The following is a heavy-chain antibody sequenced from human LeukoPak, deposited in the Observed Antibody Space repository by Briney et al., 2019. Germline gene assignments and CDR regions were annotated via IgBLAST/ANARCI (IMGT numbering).Heavy chain of an antibody. CDR2: ISYDGSNE. V-gene: IGHV3-30*04. Sequence: TGGSLRLSCAASGFTFSSYVMHWVRQAPGKGLEWVAIISYDGSNEYYADSVKGRFTISRDNSKNSLYLQMNSLRAEDTAVYYCARLISGYFDYWGQGTLVTVSS. D-gene: IGHD2/OR15-2a*01. J-gene: IGHJ4*02. CDR1: GFTFSSYV. CDR3: ARLISGYFDY.